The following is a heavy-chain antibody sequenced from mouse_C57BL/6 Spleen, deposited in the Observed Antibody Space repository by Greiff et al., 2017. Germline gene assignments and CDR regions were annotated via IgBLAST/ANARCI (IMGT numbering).Heavy chain of an antibody. V-gene: IGHV1-50*01. Sequence: QVQLQQPGAELVKPGASVKLSCKASGYTFTSYWMQWVKQRPGQGLEWIGEIDPSDSYTNYNQKFKGKATLTVDTSSSTAYMQLSSLTSEDSAVYYCARQLRLRGLDYWGQGTSVTVSS. D-gene: IGHD3-2*02. CDR3: ARQLRLRGLDY. CDR1: GYTFTSYW. CDR2: IDPSDSYT. J-gene: IGHJ4*01.